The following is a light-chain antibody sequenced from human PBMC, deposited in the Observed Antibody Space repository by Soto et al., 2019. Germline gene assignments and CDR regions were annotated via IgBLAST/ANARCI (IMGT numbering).Light chain of an antibody. CDR2: DAS. J-gene: IGKJ4*01. V-gene: IGKV3-20*01. Sequence: ESVLTQSPGTLSLSPGERATLSCRASQTVRNNYLAWYQQKPGQAPSLLMYDASSRATGIPDRFSGGGSGTDFTLTISRLQPEDFAVYYCPQFSSYPLTFGGGTKADI. CDR1: QTVRNNY. CDR3: PQFSSYPLT.